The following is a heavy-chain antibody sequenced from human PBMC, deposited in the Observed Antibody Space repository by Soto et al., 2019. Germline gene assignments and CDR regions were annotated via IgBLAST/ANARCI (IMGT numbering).Heavy chain of an antibody. Sequence: QVQLVQSGAEVKKPGSSVKVSCKASGGTFSTNTISWVRQAPGQGLEWMGGIMPIFGSANYAQKFQGRVTITADEYTRTVYMELSRQRSEDTAVYYCARQFDPDTSGYYYAYWGQGTLVPVSS. CDR1: GGTFSTNT. D-gene: IGHD3-22*01. CDR2: IMPIFGSA. CDR3: ARQFDPDTSGYYYAY. J-gene: IGHJ4*02. V-gene: IGHV1-69*01.